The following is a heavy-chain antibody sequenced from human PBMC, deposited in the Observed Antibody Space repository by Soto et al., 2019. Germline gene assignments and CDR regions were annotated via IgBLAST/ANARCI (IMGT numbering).Heavy chain of an antibody. CDR1: GGSLGSYY. CDR3: ARTTAVPNSLRSRYFFDY. V-gene: IGHV4-59*01. J-gene: IGHJ4*02. D-gene: IGHD4-17*01. CDR2: VYYSGTT. Sequence: SETLSLTCTVSGGSLGSYYWSWIRQPPGKRLEWIGYVYYSGTTNYNPSLKSRVTISVDLSKNQFSLRLSSVTTADTALYYCARTTAVPNSLRSRYFFDYWGQGTLVTVSS.